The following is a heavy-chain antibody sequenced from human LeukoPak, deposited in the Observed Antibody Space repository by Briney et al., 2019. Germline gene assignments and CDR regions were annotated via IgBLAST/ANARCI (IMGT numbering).Heavy chain of an antibody. Sequence: PGGSLRLSCAASGFTFSSYAMHWVRQAPGKGLEWVAVISYDGSNKYYADSVKGRFTISRDNSKNTLYLQMNSLRSEDTAVYYCARNGGVLWLQPFDYWGQGTLVTVSS. D-gene: IGHD5-24*01. CDR2: ISYDGSNK. V-gene: IGHV3-30-3*01. CDR3: ARNGGVLWLQPFDY. CDR1: GFTFSSYA. J-gene: IGHJ4*02.